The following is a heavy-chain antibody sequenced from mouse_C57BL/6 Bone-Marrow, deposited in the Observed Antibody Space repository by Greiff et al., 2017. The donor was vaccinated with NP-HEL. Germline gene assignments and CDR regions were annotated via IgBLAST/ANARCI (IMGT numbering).Heavy chain of an antibody. V-gene: IGHV2-5*01. J-gene: IGHJ3*01. CDR3: AKALYDYEKNWFAY. CDR2: IWRGGST. CDR1: GFSLTSYG. Sequence: QVHVKQSGPGLVQPSQSLSITCTVSGFSLTSYGVHWVRQSPGKGLEWLGVIWRGGSTDYNAAFMSRLSITKDNSKSQVFFKMNSLQADDTAIYYCAKALYDYEKNWFAYWGQGTLVTVSA. D-gene: IGHD2-4*01.